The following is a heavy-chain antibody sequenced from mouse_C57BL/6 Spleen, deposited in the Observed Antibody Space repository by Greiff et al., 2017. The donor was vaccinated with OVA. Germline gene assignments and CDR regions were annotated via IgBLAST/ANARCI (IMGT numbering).Heavy chain of an antibody. V-gene: IGHV5-6*01. CDR2: ISSGGSYT. Sequence: EVQLMESGGDLVKPGGSLKLSCAASGFTFSSYGMSWVRQTPDKRLEWVATISSGGSYTYYPDSVKGRFTISRDNAKNTLYLQMSSLKSEDTAMYYCARDSSGYYAMDYWGQGTSVTVSS. CDR1: GFTFSSYG. D-gene: IGHD3-2*02. J-gene: IGHJ4*01. CDR3: ARDSSGYYAMDY.